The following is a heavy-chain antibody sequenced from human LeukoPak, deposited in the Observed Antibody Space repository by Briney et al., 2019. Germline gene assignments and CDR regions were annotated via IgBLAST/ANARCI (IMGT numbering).Heavy chain of an antibody. CDR1: GFTFSSHD. J-gene: IGHJ4*02. Sequence: GGSLRLSRAASGFTFSSHDMHWVRQPTGKGLEWVSVIGTAGNTYYAGSVKGRFTISRENAKNSLYLQMNSLRAGDTAVYYCARSKSYSSGWTDFDYWGQGTLVTVSS. CDR2: IGTAGNT. CDR3: ARSKSYSSGWTDFDY. V-gene: IGHV3-13*04. D-gene: IGHD6-19*01.